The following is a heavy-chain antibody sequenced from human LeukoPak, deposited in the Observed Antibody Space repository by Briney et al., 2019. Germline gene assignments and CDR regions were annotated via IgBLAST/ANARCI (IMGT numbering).Heavy chain of an antibody. CDR1: GGSISSSSYY. CDR2: IYYSGST. CDR3: ARTYYYDSSGQGLPMGLYYFDY. Sequence: SETLSLTCTVSGGSISSSSYYWGWIRQPPGKGLEWIGSIYYSGSTYYNPSLKSRVTISVDTSKNQFSLKLSSVTAADTAVYYCARTYYYDSSGQGLPMGLYYFDYWGQGTLVTVSS. D-gene: IGHD3-22*01. J-gene: IGHJ4*02. V-gene: IGHV4-39*07.